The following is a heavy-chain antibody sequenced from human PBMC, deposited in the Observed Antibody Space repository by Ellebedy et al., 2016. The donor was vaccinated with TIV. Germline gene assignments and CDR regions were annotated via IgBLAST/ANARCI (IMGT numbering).Heavy chain of an antibody. J-gene: IGHJ4*02. CDR1: GYTFTSYY. CDR2: INPSGGST. V-gene: IGHV1-46*01. CDR3: ARDGPYGDYRKSFDY. Sequence: AASVKVSCKASGYTFTSYYMHWVRQAPGQGLEWMGIINPSGGSTSYAQKFQGRITMTRDTSTSTVYMELSSLRSEDTAVYYCARDGPYGDYRKSFDYWGQGTLVTVSS. D-gene: IGHD4-17*01.